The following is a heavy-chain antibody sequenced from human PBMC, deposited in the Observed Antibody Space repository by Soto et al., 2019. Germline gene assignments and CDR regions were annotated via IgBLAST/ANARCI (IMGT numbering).Heavy chain of an antibody. CDR2: IIPIFGTA. CDR1: GGTFSSYA. J-gene: IGHJ6*02. V-gene: IGHV1-69*06. Sequence: QVQLVQSGAEVKKPGSSVKVSCKASGGTFSSYAISWVRQAPGQGLEWMGGIIPIFGTANYAQKFQGRVTITADKSTSTAYMELSSLRSEDTAVYYCARGQVGVVIIRGYYYGMDVCGQGTTVTVSS. D-gene: IGHD3-3*01. CDR3: ARGQVGVVIIRGYYYGMDV.